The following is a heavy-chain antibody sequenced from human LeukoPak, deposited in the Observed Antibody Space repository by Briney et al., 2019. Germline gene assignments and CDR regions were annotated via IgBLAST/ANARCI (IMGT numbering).Heavy chain of an antibody. J-gene: IGHJ4*02. V-gene: IGHV3-30*18. CDR2: ISFDGTNK. CDR1: GFTFSHYA. D-gene: IGHD3-22*01. Sequence: QPGRSLRLSCAASGFTFSHYAMRWVRQAPGKGLEWVAVISFDGTNKFYADSVKGRFTISRDNSKNALYLQMDSLRAEDTAVYYCAKGGYYERPWYFDYWGQGTLVTVSS. CDR3: AKGGYYERPWYFDY.